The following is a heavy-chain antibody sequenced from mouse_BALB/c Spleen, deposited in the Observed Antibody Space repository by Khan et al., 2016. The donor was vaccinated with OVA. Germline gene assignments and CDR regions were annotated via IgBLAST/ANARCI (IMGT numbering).Heavy chain of an antibody. D-gene: IGHD1-1*01. CDR1: GYSITSGYA. J-gene: IGHJ2*01. CDR2: ISYSGGT. CDR3: ARRNYYGYYFYY. V-gene: IGHV3-2*02. Sequence: EVQLQESGPGLVKPSQSLSLTCTVTGYSITSGYAWNWIRQFPGNKLEWMGYISYSGGTSYNPSLKSRISITRDTSKNQFFLQLNSVTTEDTATYYCARRNYYGYYFYYRGQGTTLTVSS.